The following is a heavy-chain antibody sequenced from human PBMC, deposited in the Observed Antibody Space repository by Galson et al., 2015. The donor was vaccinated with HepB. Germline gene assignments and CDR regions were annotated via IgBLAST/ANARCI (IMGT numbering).Heavy chain of an antibody. CDR1: GFTFSGSA. Sequence: SLRLSCAASGFTFSGSAMHWVRQASGKGLEWVGRIRHKTYNYATEFAASVKGRFTISRDDSKNTVYLQMNSLKTEDTAVYYCTRQVAQGVWTRVNYFDPWGQGTLVTVSS. D-gene: IGHD3-10*01. J-gene: IGHJ5*02. CDR2: IRHKTYNYAT. CDR3: TRQVAQGVWTRVNYFDP. V-gene: IGHV3-73*01.